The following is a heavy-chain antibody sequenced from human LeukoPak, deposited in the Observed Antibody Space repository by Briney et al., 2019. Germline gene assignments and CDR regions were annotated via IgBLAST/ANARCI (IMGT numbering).Heavy chain of an antibody. V-gene: IGHV3-30*02. D-gene: IGHD3-10*01. Sequence: GSLRLSCAASGFTFSSYGMHWVRQAPGKGLEWVAFIRYDGSNKYYADSVKGRFTISRDSSKNTLYLQMNSLRAEDTAVYYCAIIIRSGSYYFDYWGQGTLVTVSS. CDR2: IRYDGSNK. CDR3: AIIIRSGSYYFDY. J-gene: IGHJ4*02. CDR1: GFTFSSYG.